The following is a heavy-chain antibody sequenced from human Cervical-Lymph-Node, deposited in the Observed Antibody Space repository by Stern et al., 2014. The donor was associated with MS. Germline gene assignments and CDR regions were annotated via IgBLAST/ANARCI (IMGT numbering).Heavy chain of an antibody. V-gene: IGHV1-46*03. Sequence: VQLVESGAEVKKPGASVKVSCKASGYTFTSYYMHWVRQAPGHGLEWTGIINPSGGSTSYAQKFQGRVTMTRDTSTSTVYMELSSLRSEDTAVYYCARVMTTVTTYFDYWGQGTLVTVSS. CDR3: ARVMTTVTTYFDY. J-gene: IGHJ4*02. CDR1: GYTFTSYY. CDR2: INPSGGST. D-gene: IGHD4-17*01.